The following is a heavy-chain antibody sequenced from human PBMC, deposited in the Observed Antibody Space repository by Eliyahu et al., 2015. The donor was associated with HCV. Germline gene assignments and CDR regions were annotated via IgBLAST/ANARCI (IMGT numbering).Heavy chain of an antibody. V-gene: IGHV3-7*01. CDR2: INQDGSAK. Sequence: EVQLVESGGGLVQPGGSLRLSCAASGFTFNDYYLSWIRQAPGKGXEWLANINQDGSAKIYVDSVKGRFTISRDNAKNSLYLQMHSLRAEDTAVYYCARDEGVIPNYRFDYWGQGILVTVSS. CDR1: GFTFNDYY. CDR3: ARDEGVIPNYRFDY. J-gene: IGHJ4*02. D-gene: IGHD2-21*01.